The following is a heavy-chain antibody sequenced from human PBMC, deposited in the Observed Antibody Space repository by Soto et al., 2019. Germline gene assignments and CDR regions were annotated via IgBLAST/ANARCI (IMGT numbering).Heavy chain of an antibody. CDR2: IYRSDSDI. CDR3: AKEGGSAYYGMDV. D-gene: IGHD2-15*01. J-gene: IGHJ6*02. Sequence: PGESLKISCKGSGYRFTNYWIAWVRQRPGKGLEWMGIIYRSDSDIRYSPSFQGQVTISADKSINTAYLQWNSLKASDTATYYCAKEGGSAYYGMDVWGQGTTVTVSS. CDR1: GYRFTNYW. V-gene: IGHV5-51*01.